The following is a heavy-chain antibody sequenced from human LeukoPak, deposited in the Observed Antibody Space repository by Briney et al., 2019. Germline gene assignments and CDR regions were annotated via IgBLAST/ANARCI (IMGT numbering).Heavy chain of an antibody. J-gene: IGHJ4*02. D-gene: IGHD1-26*01. CDR2: IIPIFGTA. CDR3: ARGPSGSYSPFDY. CDR1: GGTFSSYA. V-gene: IGHV1-69*13. Sequence: SVKVSCKASGGTFSSYAISWVRQAPGQGLEWMGGIIPIFGTANYAQKFQGRVTITADESASTAYMELSSLRSEDTAVYYCARGPSGSYSPFDYWGQGTLVTVSS.